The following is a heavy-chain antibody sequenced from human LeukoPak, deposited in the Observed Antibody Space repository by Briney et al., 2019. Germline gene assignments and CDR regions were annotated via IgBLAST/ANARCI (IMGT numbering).Heavy chain of an antibody. CDR2: ISSSSSYI. Sequence: GGSLRLSCAASGFTFSSYSMTWVRQAPGKGLEWVSSISSSSSYIYYADSVKGRFTISRDNAKNSLYLQMNSLRAEDTAVYYCARAVPYYYDSSGYSDPPDYWGQGTLVTVSS. J-gene: IGHJ4*02. D-gene: IGHD3-22*01. CDR1: GFTFSSYS. V-gene: IGHV3-21*01. CDR3: ARAVPYYYDSSGYSDPPDY.